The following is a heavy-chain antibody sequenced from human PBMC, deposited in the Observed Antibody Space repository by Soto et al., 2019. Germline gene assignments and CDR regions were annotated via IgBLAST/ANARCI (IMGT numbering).Heavy chain of an antibody. CDR2: INPSGGST. D-gene: IGHD4-4*01. CDR3: ARDHGNRYDYSNPLYYYYGMDV. Sequence: QVQLVQSGAEVKKPGASVKVSCKASGYTFTSYYMHWVRQAPGQGLEWMGIINPSGGSTSYAQKSQGRVTMTMDTATSTVYMELSSLRCEDTAVYYCARDHGNRYDYSNPLYYYYGMDVWGQGTTVTVSS. CDR1: GYTFTSYY. J-gene: IGHJ6*02. V-gene: IGHV1-46*01.